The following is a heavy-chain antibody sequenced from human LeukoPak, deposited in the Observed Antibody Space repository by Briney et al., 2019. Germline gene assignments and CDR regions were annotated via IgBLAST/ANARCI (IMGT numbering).Heavy chain of an antibody. J-gene: IGHJ6*02. CDR3: ARDTGYSSSWFHYYGMDV. D-gene: IGHD6-13*01. CDR1: GGSISSYY. V-gene: IGHV4-59*01. CDR2: IYYSGST. Sequence: PSETLSLTCTVSGGSISSYYWSWIRQPPGKGLEWIGYIYYSGSTNYNPSLKSRVTISVDTSKNQSSLKLSSVTAADTAVYYCARDTGYSSSWFHYYGMDVWGQGTTVTVSS.